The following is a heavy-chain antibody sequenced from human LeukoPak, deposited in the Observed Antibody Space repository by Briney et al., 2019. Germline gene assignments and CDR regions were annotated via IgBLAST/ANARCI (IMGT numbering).Heavy chain of an antibody. CDR3: ARVLVGATRWFDP. CDR1: GGSVSSGSYY. Sequence: SETLSLTCTVSGGSVSSGSYYWSWIRQPPGKGLEWIGYIYYSGSTNYNPSLKSRVTISVDTSKNQFSLKLSSVTAADTAVYYCARVLVGATRWFDPWGQGTLVTVSS. CDR2: IYYSGST. V-gene: IGHV4-61*01. D-gene: IGHD1-26*01. J-gene: IGHJ5*02.